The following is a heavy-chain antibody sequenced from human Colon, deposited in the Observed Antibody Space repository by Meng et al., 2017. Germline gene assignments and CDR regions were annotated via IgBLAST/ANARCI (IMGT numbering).Heavy chain of an antibody. CDR1: GGSISSGDYY. D-gene: IGHD4-17*01. Sequence: QGPLQESGPGRVQPSQTLSLTCTVSGGSISSGDYYWSWIRQPPGKGLEWIGYIYYSGSTYPNASLKSRVTISIDRSKNQFSLKLSSVTAADTAVYYCARDRKHYGERGWFDPWGQGTLVTVSS. CDR3: ARDRKHYGERGWFDP. V-gene: IGHV4-30-4*01. J-gene: IGHJ5*02. CDR2: IYYSGST.